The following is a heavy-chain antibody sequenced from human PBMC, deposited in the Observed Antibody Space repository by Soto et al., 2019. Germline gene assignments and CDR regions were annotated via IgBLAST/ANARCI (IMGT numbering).Heavy chain of an antibody. D-gene: IGHD2-8*01. CDR3: ARDGLYCTYANCRGDAYDV. V-gene: IGHV3-7*04. J-gene: IGHJ3*01. CDR1: GFTFRTYW. Sequence: EVQLVGSGGGLVQPGGSLRLSCVASGFTFRTYWMTWVRQAPGKGLEWVANIKQDGSEKYYVDSVRGRFAISRDNAKDSLYLQMNSLRVADTAVYYCARDGLYCTYANCRGDAYDVWDQGTMVTVSS. CDR2: IKQDGSEK.